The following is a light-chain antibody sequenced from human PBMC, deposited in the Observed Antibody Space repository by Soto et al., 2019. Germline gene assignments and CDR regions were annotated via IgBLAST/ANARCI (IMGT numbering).Light chain of an antibody. CDR3: SSYTSSSVYV. Sequence: QSALTQPASVSGSPGQSITISCTGTSSDIGDYNYVSWYQQHPGKAPKLMLYDVTNRPSGVSNRFSGSKSGNTASLTISGLQAEDEADYYCSSYTSSSVYVFGTGTKLTVL. J-gene: IGLJ1*01. V-gene: IGLV2-14*01. CDR1: SSDIGDYNY. CDR2: DVT.